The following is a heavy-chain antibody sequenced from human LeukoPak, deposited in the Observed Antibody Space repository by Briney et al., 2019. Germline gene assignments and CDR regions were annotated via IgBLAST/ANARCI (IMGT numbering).Heavy chain of an antibody. CDR1: GGSISSYY. Sequence: SETLSLTCTVSGGSISSYYWSWIRQHPGKGLEWLGHIYYSGSTNYNPSLKSRVTISVDRSKNQFSLRLSSVTAADTAVYYCARNSIGYCTSTSCYTYYYYMDVWGKGTTVTVSS. CDR3: ARNSIGYCTSTSCYTYYYYMDV. CDR2: IYYSGST. D-gene: IGHD2-2*02. V-gene: IGHV4-59*01. J-gene: IGHJ6*03.